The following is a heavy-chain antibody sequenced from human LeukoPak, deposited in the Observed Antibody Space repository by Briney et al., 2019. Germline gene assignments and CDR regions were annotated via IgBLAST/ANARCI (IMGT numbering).Heavy chain of an antibody. Sequence: PGGSLRLSCAASGFTFSSYAMNWVRQAPGKGLEWVSAISGSGGSTYHADSVKGRFTISSGNSRNTLYLQMNSLRAEDTAVYYCAKAAYVVITTNDWFDPWGQGTLVTVPS. CDR1: GFTFSSYA. D-gene: IGHD3-22*01. J-gene: IGHJ5*02. V-gene: IGHV3-23*01. CDR3: AKAAYVVITTNDWFDP. CDR2: ISGSGGST.